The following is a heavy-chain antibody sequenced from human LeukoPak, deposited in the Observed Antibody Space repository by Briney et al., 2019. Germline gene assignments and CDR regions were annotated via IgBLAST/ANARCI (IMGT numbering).Heavy chain of an antibody. Sequence: PGGAPRLSCSASGFPFRCYSLNWVRPAPGTGLEWVSSISSRSSYIYYADSVKGRFTISRDNAKNSLYLQMNSLRAEDTAVYYCARDFHDYFPWGQGTLVTVSS. J-gene: IGHJ5*02. D-gene: IGHD3-16*01. CDR1: GFPFRCYS. CDR2: ISSRSSYI. V-gene: IGHV3-21*01. CDR3: ARDFHDYFP.